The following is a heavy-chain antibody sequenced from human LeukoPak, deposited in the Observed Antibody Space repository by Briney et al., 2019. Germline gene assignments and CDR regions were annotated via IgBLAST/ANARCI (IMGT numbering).Heavy chain of an antibody. CDR2: ISWNSGSI. V-gene: IGHV3-9*01. D-gene: IGHD6-13*01. CDR3: AKDSLPFIAAAGHVGDY. J-gene: IGHJ4*02. Sequence: GGSLRLSCAASGFTFDDYAMHRVRQAPGKGLEWVSGISWNSGSIGYADSVKGRFTISRDNAKNSLYLQMNSLRAEDTALYYCAKDSLPFIAAAGHVGDYWGQGTLVTVSS. CDR1: GFTFDDYA.